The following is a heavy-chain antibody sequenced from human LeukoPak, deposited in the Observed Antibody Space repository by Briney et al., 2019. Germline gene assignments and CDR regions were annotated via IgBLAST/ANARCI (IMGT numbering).Heavy chain of an antibody. CDR3: ARGHYDVLAASYKWTPDY. CDR2: ITSGGDYI. Sequence: PGGSLRLSCATSGFTFSNYWFHWVRQAPGKGLEWVSSITSGGDYIYYADSVKGRFTTSRDNAKNSLSLQLNSLRVEDTAVYYCARGHYDVLAASYKWTPDYWGQGTLVTVSS. CDR1: GFTFSNYW. J-gene: IGHJ4*02. D-gene: IGHD3-9*01. V-gene: IGHV3-21*01.